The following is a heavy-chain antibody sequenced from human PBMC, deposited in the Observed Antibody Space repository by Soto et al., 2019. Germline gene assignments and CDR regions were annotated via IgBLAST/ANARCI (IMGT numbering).Heavy chain of an antibody. J-gene: IGHJ4*02. CDR2: IWYDGSNK. D-gene: IGHD6-13*01. V-gene: IGHV3-33*01. Sequence: GGSLRLSCAASGFTFSSYGMHWVRQAPGKGLEWVAVIWYDGSNKYYADSVKGRFTISRDNSKNTLYLQMNSLRAEDTAVYYCARGLGSKQLRDFDYWGQGTLVTVSS. CDR3: ARGLGSKQLRDFDY. CDR1: GFTFSSYG.